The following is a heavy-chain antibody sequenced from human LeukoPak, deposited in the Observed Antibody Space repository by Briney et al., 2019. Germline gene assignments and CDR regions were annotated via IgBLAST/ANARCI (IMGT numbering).Heavy chain of an antibody. J-gene: IGHJ4*02. Sequence: GGSLRLSCAASGFTFSSYEMNWVRQAPGKGLEWVSIIYTGGTTHYADSLKDRFTISRDVSINTLYLQMNSLRAEDTAVYYCARDSSSYYFDYWGQGTLVTVSS. D-gene: IGHD6-6*01. CDR2: IYTGGTT. V-gene: IGHV3-66*01. CDR3: ARDSSSYYFDY. CDR1: GFTFSSYE.